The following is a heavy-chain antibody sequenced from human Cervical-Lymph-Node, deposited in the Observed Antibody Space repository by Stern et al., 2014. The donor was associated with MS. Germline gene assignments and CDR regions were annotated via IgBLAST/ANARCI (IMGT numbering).Heavy chain of an antibody. D-gene: IGHD3-10*01. J-gene: IGHJ4*02. V-gene: IGHV3-30-3*01. CDR3: ARGGRGVGLEY. CDR2: VSYDGTQR. Sequence: VQLVESGGGVVQPGRSLSLSCVVSGFTFSTYAMHWVLQAPGKGLEWVACVSYDGTQRNSTDSVKARFTISRDNSKNTLYLHMNSLRDEDTAVYFCARGGRGVGLEYWGQGVLVTVSS. CDR1: GFTFSTYA.